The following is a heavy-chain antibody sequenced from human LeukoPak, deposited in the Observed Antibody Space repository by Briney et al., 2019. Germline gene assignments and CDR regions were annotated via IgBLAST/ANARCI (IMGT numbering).Heavy chain of an antibody. V-gene: IGHV3-74*01. D-gene: IGHD3-16*01. CDR1: GFASSAYW. CDR2: INEDATTI. CDR3: ARDLILVWTPGDDFDF. Sequence: GGSLRLSCAASGFASSAYWMHWVRQAPGKGLEWVSRINEDATTITYADSVKGRFIISRDNSKKSLYLQMNNLRAEDTAVYYCARDLILVWTPGDDFDFWGQGTLVIVYS. J-gene: IGHJ4*02.